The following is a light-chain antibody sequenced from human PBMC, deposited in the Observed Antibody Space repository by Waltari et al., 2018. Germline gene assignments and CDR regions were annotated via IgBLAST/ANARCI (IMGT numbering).Light chain of an antibody. CDR3: QSYDSSPSGFYV. CDR1: YSNVGAGYD. J-gene: IGLJ1*01. V-gene: IGLV1-40*01. Sequence: QSVLTQPPSVSGAPGQTVTISCTGTYSNVGAGYDVHWYQQVPGAAPKLLIFGNNNRPSGVPDRFSGSKSGASASLAITGLQADDEADYFCQSYDSSPSGFYVFGSGTKVTVL. CDR2: GNN.